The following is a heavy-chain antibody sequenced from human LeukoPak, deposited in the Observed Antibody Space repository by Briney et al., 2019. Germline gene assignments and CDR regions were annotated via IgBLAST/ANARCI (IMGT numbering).Heavy chain of an antibody. CDR3: AKDSFTLEMATTAFDY. CDR1: GFTFSNYW. V-gene: IGHV3-7*04. D-gene: IGHD5-24*01. Sequence: GGSLRLSCAASGFTFSNYWMNWVRQAPGKGLEWVANIKEDGTEIYYLESVKGRFTISRDNAKNSLYLQMGSLRAEDTAVYYCAKDSFTLEMATTAFDYWGQGTLVTVSS. J-gene: IGHJ4*02. CDR2: IKEDGTEI.